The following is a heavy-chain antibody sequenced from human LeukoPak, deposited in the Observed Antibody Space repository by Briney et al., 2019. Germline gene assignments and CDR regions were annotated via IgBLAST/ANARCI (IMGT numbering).Heavy chain of an antibody. CDR1: GVSISSYY. CDR3: ATVSTTGTTYDAFDI. V-gene: IGHV4-59*01. CDR2: IYYSGST. J-gene: IGHJ3*02. D-gene: IGHD1-1*01. Sequence: SETLSLTCTVSGVSISSYYWSWIRQPPGKGLEWIGYIYYSGSTNYNPSLKSRVTISVDTSKNQFSLKLSSVTAADTAVYYCATVSTTGTTYDAFDIWGQGTMVTVSS.